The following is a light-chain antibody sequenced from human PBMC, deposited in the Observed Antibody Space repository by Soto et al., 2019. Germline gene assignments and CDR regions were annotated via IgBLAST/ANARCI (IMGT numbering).Light chain of an antibody. CDR3: QQYNNWPQT. CDR1: QSVNSN. J-gene: IGKJ1*01. V-gene: IGKV3-15*01. Sequence: EIVMTQSPATLSVSPGERATLSCRANQSVNSNLAWYQQKPGQAPRLLIYGASTRATGIPARFSGSGSGTEFTLTISRQQSEDFSVYYCQQYNNWPQTFGQGTKVEIK. CDR2: GAS.